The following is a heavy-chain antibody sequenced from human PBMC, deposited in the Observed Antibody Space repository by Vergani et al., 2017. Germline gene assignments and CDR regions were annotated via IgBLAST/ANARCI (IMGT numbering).Heavy chain of an antibody. V-gene: IGHV4-59*12. CDR3: ARSFGYITSPGRFDP. D-gene: IGHD2-2*01. CDR1: GDSMNNYY. Sequence: QVQLQESGPGLVKPPGTLSLTCTVSGDSMNNYYWNWIRQTPGKGLEWIGYIYLGGTTTYNPSLESRVSLSADTSKNQFSLQLTSVTAADTAIYYCARSFGYITSPGRFDPWGQGTLVVVSS. J-gene: IGHJ5*02. CDR2: IYLGGTT.